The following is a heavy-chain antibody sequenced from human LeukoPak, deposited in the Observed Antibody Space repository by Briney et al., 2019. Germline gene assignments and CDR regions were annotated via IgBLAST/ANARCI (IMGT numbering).Heavy chain of an antibody. CDR3: ARDRSNWNYRSNWFDP. J-gene: IGHJ5*02. CDR1: GGSFSGYY. CDR2: INHSGST. D-gene: IGHD1-7*01. Sequence: SETLSPTCAVYGGSFSGYYWSWIRQPPGKGLEWIGEINHSGSTNYNPSLKSRVTISVDTSKNQFSLKLSSVTAADTAVYYCARDRSNWNYRSNWFDPWGQGTLVTVSS. V-gene: IGHV4-34*01.